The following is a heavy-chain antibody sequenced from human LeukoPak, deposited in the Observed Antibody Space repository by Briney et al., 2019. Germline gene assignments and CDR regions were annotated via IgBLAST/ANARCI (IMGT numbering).Heavy chain of an antibody. V-gene: IGHV3-66*01. CDR2: IYSGGST. CDR1: GFSVSNNY. CDR3: AKDRSSSTSCSNY. Sequence: PGGSLRLSCAASGFSVSNNYMSWVRQAPGKGLEWVSVIYSGGSTLYADSVKGRFTISRDNSKNTLYLQMNSLRAEDTAVYYCAKDRSSSTSCSNYWGQGTLVTVSS. D-gene: IGHD2-2*01. J-gene: IGHJ4*02.